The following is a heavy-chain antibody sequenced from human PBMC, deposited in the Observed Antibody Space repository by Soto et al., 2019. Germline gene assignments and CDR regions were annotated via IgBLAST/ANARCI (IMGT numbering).Heavy chain of an antibody. CDR2: IVVGSGNT. D-gene: IGHD6-13*01. CDR3: AAPSSTNYYYGMDV. V-gene: IGHV1-58*01. CDR1: EFTFTSSA. J-gene: IGHJ6*02. Sequence: SVKVSCKASEFTFTSSAVQWVRQARGQRLEWIGWIVVGSGNTNYAQKFQERVTITRDMSTSTAYMELSSLRSEDTAVYYCAAPSSTNYYYGMDVWGQGTTVTVS.